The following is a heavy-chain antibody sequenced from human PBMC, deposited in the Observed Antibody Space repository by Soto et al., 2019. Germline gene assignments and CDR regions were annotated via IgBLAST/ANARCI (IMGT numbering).Heavy chain of an antibody. J-gene: IGHJ6*02. CDR2: ISLYNGNT. D-gene: IGHD1-7*01. CDR1: GYTFTTYG. V-gene: IGHV1-18*01. Sequence: QVQLVQSGAEVKKPGASVKVSCKASGYTFTTYGISWVRQAPGQGLEWMGWISLYNGNTNYAQKLQGRVTMTTDTSTSTAYMELRSLRSDDTAVYYCARDSNKWNYGDGMDVWGQGTKVTVS. CDR3: ARDSNKWNYGDGMDV.